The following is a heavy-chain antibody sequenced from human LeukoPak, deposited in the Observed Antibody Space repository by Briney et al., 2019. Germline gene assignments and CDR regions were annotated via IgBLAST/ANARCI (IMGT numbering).Heavy chain of an antibody. CDR2: IISNSGGT. CDR3: AGNARAHYYFSMDV. J-gene: IGHJ6*03. D-gene: IGHD2-2*01. CDR1: GYSITYYS. Sequence: GASVKVSCKCSGYSITYYSLHWVRQPPGQGREWMGLIISNSGGTNVAHKFRGRVTLTSDTSISTAYMELTRLTSDDTAVYYCAGNARAHYYFSMDVWGKGTTVTV. V-gene: IGHV1-2*02.